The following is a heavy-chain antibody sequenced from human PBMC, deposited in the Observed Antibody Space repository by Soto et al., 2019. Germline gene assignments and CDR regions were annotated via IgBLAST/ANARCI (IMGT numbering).Heavy chain of an antibody. Sequence: GGSLRLSCAASGFTFSSYGMHWVRQAPGKGLEWVAVISYDGSNKYYADSVKGRFTISRDNSKNTLYLQMNSLRAEDTAVYYCAKDHLDIVVVPAAKTTPYAYYYGMDVWGQGTTVTVSS. V-gene: IGHV3-30*18. CDR2: ISYDGSNK. CDR1: GFTFSSYG. D-gene: IGHD2-2*03. CDR3: AKDHLDIVVVPAAKTTPYAYYYGMDV. J-gene: IGHJ6*02.